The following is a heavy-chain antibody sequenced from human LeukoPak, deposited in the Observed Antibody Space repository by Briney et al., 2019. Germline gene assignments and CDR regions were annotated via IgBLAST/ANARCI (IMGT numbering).Heavy chain of an antibody. CDR2: ISSSSYI. CDR1: GFTFSSYS. J-gene: IGHJ6*02. V-gene: IGHV3-21*01. CDR3: ARIRADYYYGMDV. Sequence: GGSLRLSCAASGFTFSSYSMNWVRQAPGKGLEWVSSISSSSYIYYADSVKGRLTISRDNAKNSLYLQMNSLRAEDTAVYYCARIRADYYYGMDVWGQGTTVTVSS.